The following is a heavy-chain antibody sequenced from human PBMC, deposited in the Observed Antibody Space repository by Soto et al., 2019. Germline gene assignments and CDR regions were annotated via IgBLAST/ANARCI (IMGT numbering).Heavy chain of an antibody. D-gene: IGHD2-21*02. CDR3: VRTARQGAVAPHWFDR. CDR1: GGSISSGDYY. CDR2: IYYSGST. Sequence: KTSETLSLTCTVSGGSISSGDYYWSWIRQPPGKGLEWIGYIYYSGSTYYNPSLKSRVTISVDTSKNQFSLKLTSVTAAETAVYYCVRTARQGAVAPHWFDRWGQGTQVTVSS. V-gene: IGHV4-30-4*01. J-gene: IGHJ5*02.